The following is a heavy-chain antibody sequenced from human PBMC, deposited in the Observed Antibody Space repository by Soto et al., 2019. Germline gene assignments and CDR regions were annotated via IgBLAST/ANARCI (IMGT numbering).Heavy chain of an antibody. J-gene: IGHJ3*01. CDR1: GFTFSDYS. D-gene: IGHD2-15*01. CDR2: IGNSNNPT. V-gene: IGHV3-21*02. CDR3: AREEGYCNGGPCYRGAFDF. Sequence: EVQLVESGGGLVKPGGSPRLSCAASGFTFSDYSMLWARQAPGKGLEWLAFIGNSNNPTFYADSVRGRFTIFRDNPKNSVYLQMNSLREEDTAVYFCAREEGYCNGGPCYRGAFDFWGQGTIVTVSS.